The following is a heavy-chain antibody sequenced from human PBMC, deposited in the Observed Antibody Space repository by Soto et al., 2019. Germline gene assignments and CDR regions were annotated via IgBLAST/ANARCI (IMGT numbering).Heavy chain of an antibody. Sequence: EVQLLESGGGLVQPGGSLRLSCAASGFTFSSYAMNWVRQAPGKGLEWVSTISGSGGGGTTYYADSVKGRFTISRDNSKNTLYLLMNSLRTEDTALYYCAKAVGVTIVLYYFDYWGQGTLVTVSS. CDR2: ISGSGGGGTT. CDR1: GFTFSSYA. D-gene: IGHD1-26*01. J-gene: IGHJ4*02. V-gene: IGHV3-23*01. CDR3: AKAVGVTIVLYYFDY.